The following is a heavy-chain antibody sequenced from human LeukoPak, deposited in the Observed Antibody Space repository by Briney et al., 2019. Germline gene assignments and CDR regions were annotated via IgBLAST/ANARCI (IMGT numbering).Heavy chain of an antibody. J-gene: IGHJ6*02. D-gene: IGHD2-15*01. CDR1: GFTFSSYS. Sequence: GGSLRLSCAASGFTFSSYSMNWVRQAPGGGLEWVAVISYDGSNKYYADSVKGRFTISRDNSKNTLYLQMNSLRAEDTAVYYCARVNCSGGSCYLGSYYYGMDVWGQGTTVTVSS. V-gene: IGHV3-30*03. CDR2: ISYDGSNK. CDR3: ARVNCSGGSCYLGSYYYGMDV.